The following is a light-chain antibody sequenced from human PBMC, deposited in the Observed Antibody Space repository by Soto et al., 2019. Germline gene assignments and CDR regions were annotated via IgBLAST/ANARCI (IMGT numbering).Light chain of an antibody. CDR1: QSVSSSY. CDR3: QQDYNLPGT. V-gene: IGKV3D-7*01. CDR2: GAS. J-gene: IGKJ1*01. Sequence: ETVMTQSPATLSLSPGERATLSCRASQSVSSSYLSWYQQKPGQAPRLLIYGASTRATGIPARFSGSGSGTDFTLTISSLQPEDFAVYYCQQDYNLPGTFGQGTKVEIK.